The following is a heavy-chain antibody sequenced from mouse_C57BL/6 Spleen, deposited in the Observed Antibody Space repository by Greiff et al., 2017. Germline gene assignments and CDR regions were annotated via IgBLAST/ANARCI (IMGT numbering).Heavy chain of an antibody. J-gene: IGHJ2*01. CDR2: IYPSDSET. CDR1: GYTFTSYW. D-gene: IGHD1-1*01. CDR3: ASGRDYYGSSYDPFDY. Sequence: QVQLQQPGAELVRPGSSVKLSCTASGYTFTSYWMAWVKQRPGQGLEWIGNIYPSDSETHSPQKFTGKATLTVDKSSSTAYLQLSRLTSEDSAVYYCASGRDYYGSSYDPFDYWGQGTTLTVAA. V-gene: IGHV1-61*01.